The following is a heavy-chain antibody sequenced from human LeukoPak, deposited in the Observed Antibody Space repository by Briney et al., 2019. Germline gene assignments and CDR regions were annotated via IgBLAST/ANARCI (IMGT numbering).Heavy chain of an antibody. CDR1: GFTFSSYS. CDR2: ISSNSSYI. J-gene: IGHJ6*02. D-gene: IGHD5-12*01. CDR3: ARYGVVATRYYYYGMDV. Sequence: GGSLRLSCAASGFTFSSYSMNWVRQAPGKGLEWVSSISSNSSYIYYADSVKGRFTISRDNAKNSLYLQMNSLRAEDTAVYYCARYGVVATRYYYYGMDVWGQGTTVTVSS. V-gene: IGHV3-21*01.